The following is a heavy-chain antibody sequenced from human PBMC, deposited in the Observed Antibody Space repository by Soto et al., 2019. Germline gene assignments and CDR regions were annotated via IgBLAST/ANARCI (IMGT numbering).Heavy chain of an antibody. CDR2: ISSSSSTI. J-gene: IGHJ4*02. CDR1: EFSFSDYW. CDR3: AKGGSGPAAMNY. Sequence: PGGSLRLSCAASEFSFSDYWMNWVRQAPGKGLEWVSYISSSSSTIYYADSVKGRFTISRDNSKNTLYLQMNSLRAEDTAVYYCAKGGSGPAAMNYWGQGTLVTVSS. D-gene: IGHD2-2*01. V-gene: IGHV3-48*01.